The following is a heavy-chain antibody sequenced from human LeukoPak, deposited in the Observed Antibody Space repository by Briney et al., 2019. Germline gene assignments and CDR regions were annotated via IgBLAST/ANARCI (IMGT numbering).Heavy chain of an antibody. CDR3: ARAPHSFLRGSTWDNWFDP. D-gene: IGHD3-3*01. CDR2: IIPILGIA. V-gene: IGHV1-69*04. J-gene: IGHJ5*02. CDR1: GGTFSSYA. Sequence: SVKVSCKASGGTFSSYAISWVRQAPGQGLEWMGRIIPILGIANYAQKFQGRVTITADKSTSTAYMELSSLRSEDTAVYYCARAPHSFLRGSTWDNWFDPWGQGTLVTVSS.